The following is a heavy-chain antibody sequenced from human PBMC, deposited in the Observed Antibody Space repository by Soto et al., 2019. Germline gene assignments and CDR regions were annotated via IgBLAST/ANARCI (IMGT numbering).Heavy chain of an antibody. D-gene: IGHD3-22*01. CDR1: AASISSGDYS. Sequence: PSETLSLTCVVSAASISSGDYSWTWIRHPPGKGLEWIGYIYASGTTYYNPSLQSRVTISVDKSKNQFSLKLSSVTAADTAVYYCARDLNYYDSSGYPGYWGQGTLVTVSS. J-gene: IGHJ4*02. CDR3: ARDLNYYDSSGYPGY. V-gene: IGHV4-30-2*01. CDR2: IYASGTT.